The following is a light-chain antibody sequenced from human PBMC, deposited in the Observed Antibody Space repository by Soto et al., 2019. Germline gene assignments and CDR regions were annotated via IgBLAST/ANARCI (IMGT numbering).Light chain of an antibody. V-gene: IGLV2-8*01. CDR3: SSYAGNNNFVV. CDR2: EVT. J-gene: IGLJ2*01. Sequence: QSVLTQPPSASGSPGQSVTISCTGTSSDVGAYKYVSWYQQHPGKAPKLMIYEVTKRPSGVPGRFSGSKSGKTASLTVSGLQAEDEADYYCSSYAGNNNFVVFGGGTKLTVL. CDR1: SSDVGAYKY.